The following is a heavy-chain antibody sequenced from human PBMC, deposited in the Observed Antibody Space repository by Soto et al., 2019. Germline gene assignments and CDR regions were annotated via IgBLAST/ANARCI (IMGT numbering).Heavy chain of an antibody. V-gene: IGHV3-23*01. J-gene: IGHJ4*02. Sequence: GGSLRLSCTASGITFNNYALSWVRQAPGKGLEWVSGISASGANTFYADSVKGRFTISRDNSKNTLYLQMDSLRAEDTAVYYCASITYYYDNSGYRDDYWGQGTLVTVSS. CDR1: GITFNNYA. CDR2: ISASGANT. CDR3: ASITYYYDNSGYRDDY. D-gene: IGHD3-22*01.